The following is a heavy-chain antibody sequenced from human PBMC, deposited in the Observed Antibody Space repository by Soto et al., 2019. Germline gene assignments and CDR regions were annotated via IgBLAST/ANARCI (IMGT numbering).Heavy chain of an antibody. CDR1: GFTFSSYA. J-gene: IGHJ4*02. Sequence: LRLSSAASGFTFSSYAMPWGRQPPAKALALVAVISYDGSNKYYADSVKGRFTISRDNSKNTLYLQMNSLRAEDTAVYYCARASPDCGGDCYPTYYFDYWGQGTLVTVSS. V-gene: IGHV3-30-3*01. CDR2: ISYDGSNK. D-gene: IGHD2-21*02. CDR3: ARASPDCGGDCYPTYYFDY.